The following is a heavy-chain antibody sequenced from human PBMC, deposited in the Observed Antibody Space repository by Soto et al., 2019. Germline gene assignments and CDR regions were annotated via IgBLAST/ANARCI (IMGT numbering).Heavy chain of an antibody. J-gene: IGHJ4*02. V-gene: IGHV4-31*03. CDR1: GGSISSGGYY. D-gene: IGHD4-17*01. CDR2: IYYSGST. Sequence: QVQLQESGPGLVKPSQTLSLTCTVSGGSISSGGYYWSWIRQHPGKGLEWIGYIYYSGSTYYNPSLKRRVTISVDTSKNQFSLKLSSVTAADTAVYYCARDGRDYGDSNFDYWGQGTLVTVSS. CDR3: ARDGRDYGDSNFDY.